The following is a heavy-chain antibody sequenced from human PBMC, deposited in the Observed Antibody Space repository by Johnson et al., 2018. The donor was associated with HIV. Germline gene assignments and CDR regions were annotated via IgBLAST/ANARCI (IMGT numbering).Heavy chain of an antibody. CDR1: GFTFSDYA. J-gene: IGHJ3*02. CDR3: AREMVAAKDAFDI. D-gene: IGHD2-15*01. Sequence: HVQLVESGGNVVQPGRSLRLSCAASGFTFSDYAMHWVRQAPGKGLEWLAVISYDGSNKYYPDSVKGRFTISRDNFKNTLYLQMDSLRAEDTAVYFCAREMVAAKDAFDIWGQGTMVTVSS. V-gene: IGHV3-30-3*01. CDR2: ISYDGSNK.